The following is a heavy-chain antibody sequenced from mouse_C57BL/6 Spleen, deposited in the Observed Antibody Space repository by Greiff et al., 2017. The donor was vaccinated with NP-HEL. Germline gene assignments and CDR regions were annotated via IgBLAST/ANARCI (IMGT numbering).Heavy chain of an antibody. D-gene: IGHD1-2*01. J-gene: IGHJ1*03. CDR3: AKEVRLGYFDV. CDR2: IWRGGST. V-gene: IGHV2-5*01. Sequence: VQRVESGPGLVQPSQSLSITCTVSGFSLTSYGVHWVRQSPGKGLEWLGVIWRGGSTDYNAAFMSRLSITKDNSKSQGFFKMNSLQADDTAIYYCAKEVRLGYFDVWGTGTTVTVSS. CDR1: GFSLTSYG.